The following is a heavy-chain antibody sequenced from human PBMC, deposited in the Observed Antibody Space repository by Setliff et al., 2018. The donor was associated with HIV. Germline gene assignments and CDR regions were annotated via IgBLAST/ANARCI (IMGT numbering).Heavy chain of an antibody. V-gene: IGHV3-30*04. J-gene: IGHJ6*03. CDR1: GFSFSTYA. CDR2: ISYDGSSE. D-gene: IGHD4-17*01. CDR3: ARGTTATDYYYYMDV. Sequence: GGSLRLSCAASGFSFSTYAMHWVRQAPGKGLEWVSVISYDGSSESYADSVKGRFTISRDNSKNTLYLQMNSLGPEDTAVYFCARGTTATDYYYYMDVWGKGTSVTVSS.